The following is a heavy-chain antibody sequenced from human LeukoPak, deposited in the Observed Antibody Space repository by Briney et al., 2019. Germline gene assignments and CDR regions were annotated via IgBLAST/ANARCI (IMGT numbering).Heavy chain of an antibody. CDR1: GYTFASYY. V-gene: IGHV1-46*01. Sequence: ASVTVSCNASGYTFASYYMHWVRQAPGQGLEWMGIINPSGGSTTYAQKFQGRVTMTRDTSTSTVYMELSSLRSEDTALYSCARDSTPTYYSGTYYFEYWGQGTLVTVSS. J-gene: IGHJ4*02. CDR3: ARDSTPTYYSGTYYFEY. D-gene: IGHD1-26*01. CDR2: INPSGGST.